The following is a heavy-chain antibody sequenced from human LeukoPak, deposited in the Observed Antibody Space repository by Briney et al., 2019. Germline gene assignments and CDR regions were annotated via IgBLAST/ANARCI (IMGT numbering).Heavy chain of an antibody. D-gene: IGHD3-22*01. CDR3: ARQAYYYDSSGYPLGIDY. J-gene: IGHJ4*02. V-gene: IGHV5-51*01. Sequence: KPGESLKISCKGSGYSFTSYWIGWVRQMPGKGLEWMGIIYPGDSDTRYSPSFQGQVTISADKSISTAYLQWSSLKASDTAMYYCARQAYYYDSSGYPLGIDYWGQGTLVTVSS. CDR2: IYPGDSDT. CDR1: GYSFTSYW.